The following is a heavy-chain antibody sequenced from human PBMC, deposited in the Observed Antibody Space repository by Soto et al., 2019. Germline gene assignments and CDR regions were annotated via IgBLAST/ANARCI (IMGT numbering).Heavy chain of an antibody. Sequence: QVQLVQSGAEVKKPGASVKVSCKASGYTFTSYYMHWVRLAPGQGLEWMGIINPDGGGTSYAQQFKGRVIKTKDQSTNTVYMEMSSLRSEDTAVYYCAVGGNYLSMDVWGQGTTVTGSS. V-gene: IGHV1-46*01. J-gene: IGHJ6*02. CDR2: INPDGGGT. CDR1: GYTFTSYY. D-gene: IGHD4-4*01. CDR3: AVGGNYLSMDV.